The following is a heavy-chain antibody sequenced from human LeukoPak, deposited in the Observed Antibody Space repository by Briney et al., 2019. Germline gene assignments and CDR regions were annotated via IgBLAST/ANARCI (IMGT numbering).Heavy chain of an antibody. V-gene: IGHV3-23*01. J-gene: IGHJ5*02. CDR2: ISGSGGST. D-gene: IGHD4-17*01. Sequence: GGSLRLSCAASGFTFSSYAMSWVRQAPGKGLEWVSAISGSGGSTYYADSVKGRFTISRDNSKNTLYLQMNSLRSDDTAVYYCARDGLTDYGDYEGNWFDPWGQGTLVTVSS. CDR3: ARDGLTDYGDYEGNWFDP. CDR1: GFTFSSYA.